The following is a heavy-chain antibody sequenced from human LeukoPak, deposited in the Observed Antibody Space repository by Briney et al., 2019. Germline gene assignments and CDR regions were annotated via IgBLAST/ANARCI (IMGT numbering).Heavy chain of an antibody. V-gene: IGHV1-18*01. CDR2: TSVYNSNT. J-gene: IGHJ5*02. Sequence: ASVKVSCKASGYTFTSYGISWVRQAPGQGLEWMGWTSVYNSNTNYAQKLQGRGTMTTDISTSTAYMELRSLRSDDTAVYYCARDMVGLAADGNWFDPWGQGTLVTVSS. D-gene: IGHD6-13*01. CDR1: GYTFTSYG. CDR3: ARDMVGLAADGNWFDP.